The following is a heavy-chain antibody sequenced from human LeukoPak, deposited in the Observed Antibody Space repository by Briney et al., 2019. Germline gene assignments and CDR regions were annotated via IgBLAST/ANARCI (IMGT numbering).Heavy chain of an antibody. CDR1: GFTFSSYA. CDR3: ANAVAGVGGVDY. D-gene: IGHD3-16*01. J-gene: IGHJ4*02. V-gene: IGHV3-23*01. CDR2: ISGSGGST. Sequence: GGSLRLSCAASGFTFSSYAMSWVRQAPGKGPEWVSAISGSGGSTYYADSVKGRFTISRDNSKNTLYLQMNSLRAEDTAVYYCANAVAGVGGVDYWGQGTLVTVSS.